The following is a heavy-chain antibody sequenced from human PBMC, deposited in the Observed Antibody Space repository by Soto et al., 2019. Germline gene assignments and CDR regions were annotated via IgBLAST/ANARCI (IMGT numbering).Heavy chain of an antibody. CDR1: GGSFSGYY. Sequence: SETLSLTCAVYGGSFSGYYWSWIRQPPGKGLEWIGEINHSGSTNYNPSLKSRVTISVDTSKNQFSLKLSSVTAADTAVYYCARPLAAAGTTNDDAFDIWGQGTMVTVSS. J-gene: IGHJ3*02. D-gene: IGHD6-13*01. CDR2: INHSGST. V-gene: IGHV4-34*01. CDR3: ARPLAAAGTTNDDAFDI.